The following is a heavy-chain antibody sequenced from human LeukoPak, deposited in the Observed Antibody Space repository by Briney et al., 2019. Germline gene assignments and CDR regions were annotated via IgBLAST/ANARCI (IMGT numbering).Heavy chain of an antibody. J-gene: IGHJ4*02. D-gene: IGHD3-22*01. V-gene: IGHV3-7*01. CDR1: GFTFSSYW. CDR3: ARAMIVVATYYFDY. Sequence: PGGSLRLSCAASGFTFSSYWMSWVRQAPGKGLEWVANIKEDGSETYYVDSVRGRFPISRDNAKKSLYLQMNSLRAEDTAVYYCARAMIVVATYYFDYWGQGTLVTVSS. CDR2: IKEDGSET.